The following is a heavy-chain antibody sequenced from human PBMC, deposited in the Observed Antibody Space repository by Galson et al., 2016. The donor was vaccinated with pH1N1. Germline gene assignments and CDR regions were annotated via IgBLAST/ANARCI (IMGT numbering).Heavy chain of an antibody. Sequence: SVKVSCKASGATFNSYGIHWVRQAPGKGLEWMGDIHPVFGTTNYAQRFQDRVTITAHDMELSGLRSEDTAIYYCATFSSSSSWRSLDVWGQGTTVTVSS. CDR3: ATFSSSSSWRSLDV. J-gene: IGHJ3*01. D-gene: IGHD6-6*01. V-gene: IGHV1-69*13. CDR2: IHPVFGTT. CDR1: GATFNSYG.